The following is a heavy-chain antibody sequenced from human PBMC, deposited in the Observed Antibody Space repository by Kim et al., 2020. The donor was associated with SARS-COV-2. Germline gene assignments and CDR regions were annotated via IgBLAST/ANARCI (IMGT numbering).Heavy chain of an antibody. V-gene: IGHV4-34*01. Sequence: SETLSLTCAVYGGSFSGYYWSWIRQPPGKGLEWIGEINHSGSTNYNPSLKSRVTISVDTSKNQFSLKLSSVTAADTAVYYCAGTRLSDSSGWPLDYWGQGTLVTVSS. CDR2: INHSGST. D-gene: IGHD6-19*01. J-gene: IGHJ4*02. CDR1: GGSFSGYY. CDR3: AGTRLSDSSGWPLDY.